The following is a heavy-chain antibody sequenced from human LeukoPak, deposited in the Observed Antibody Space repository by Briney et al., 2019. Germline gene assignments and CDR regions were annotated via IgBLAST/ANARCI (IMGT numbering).Heavy chain of an antibody. J-gene: IGHJ4*02. CDR2: ISGSGGST. CDR3: AKDRYYYDSSGTFDY. Sequence: GGSLRLSCAASGFTFSGYAMNWVRQAPGKGLEWVSVISGSGGSTYYADSVKGRFTISRDNSKNTLYLQMNSLRAEDTAVYYCAKDRYYYDSSGTFDYWGQGTLVTVSS. V-gene: IGHV3-23*01. CDR1: GFTFSGYA. D-gene: IGHD3-22*01.